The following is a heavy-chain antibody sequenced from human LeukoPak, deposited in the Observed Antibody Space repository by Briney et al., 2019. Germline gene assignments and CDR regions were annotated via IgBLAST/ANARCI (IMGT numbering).Heavy chain of an antibody. CDR1: GYTFTGYY. D-gene: IGHD2-2*01. Sequence: ASVKVSCKASGYTFTGYYMHWVRQAPGQGLEWMGWINPYTGETNSAQKFQGRVTMTRDTSINTAYMELTRLTSDDTAVYYCASYPRYSSTPPFDYWGQGTLVTVSS. CDR3: ASYPRYSSTPPFDY. V-gene: IGHV1-2*02. J-gene: IGHJ4*02. CDR2: INPYTGET.